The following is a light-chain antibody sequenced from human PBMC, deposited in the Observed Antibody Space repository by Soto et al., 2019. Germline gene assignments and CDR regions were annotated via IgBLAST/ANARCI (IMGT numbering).Light chain of an antibody. Sequence: EIVLTQSPGTLSLSPGXTATLSCRASQTIGRTYLAWYQQKPGQAPRLLIFGTSSRATGIPDRFSGSGSGTDFTLSISRLEPEDFAVYYCQPYNNWPLTFGGGTKV. CDR1: QTIGRTY. J-gene: IGKJ4*01. CDR3: QPYNNWPLT. V-gene: IGKV3-20*01. CDR2: GTS.